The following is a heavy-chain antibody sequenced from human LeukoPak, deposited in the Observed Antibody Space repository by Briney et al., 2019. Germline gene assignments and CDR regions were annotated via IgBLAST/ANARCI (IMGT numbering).Heavy chain of an antibody. CDR1: GFTFNSYA. V-gene: IGHV3-23*01. CDR2: ISGSGGST. J-gene: IGHJ4*02. D-gene: IGHD1-20*01. Sequence: GGSLRLSCAASGFTFNSYAMSWVRQAPGKGLEWVSAISGSGGSTYYADSVKGRFTISRDNSKNMLYLQVNSLRAEDTAVFYCAKALTGATPLDYWGQGTLVTVSS. CDR3: AKALTGATPLDY.